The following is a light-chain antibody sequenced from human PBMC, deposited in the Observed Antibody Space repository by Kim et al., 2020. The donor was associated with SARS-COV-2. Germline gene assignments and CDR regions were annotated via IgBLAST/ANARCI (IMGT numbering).Light chain of an antibody. V-gene: IGLV2-14*03. Sequence: QSALTQPASVSGSPGQSITISCTGTSSDVGGYNYVSWYQQHPGKAPKLMIYDVSNRPSGVSNRFSDSKSGNTASLTISGLQAEDEADYYCSSYTSSSTRRGVFGGGTQLTVL. CDR2: DVS. CDR1: SSDVGGYNY. J-gene: IGLJ2*01. CDR3: SSYTSSSTRRGV.